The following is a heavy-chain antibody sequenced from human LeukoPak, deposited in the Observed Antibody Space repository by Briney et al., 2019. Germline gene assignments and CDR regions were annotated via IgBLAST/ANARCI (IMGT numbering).Heavy chain of an antibody. J-gene: IGHJ5*02. CDR2: ISAYNGNT. CDR1: GYTFTSYG. Sequence: ASVKVSCKASGYTFTSYGISWVRQAPGQGLEWMGWISAYNGNTNYAQKLQGRVTMTTDTSTSTAYMELRSLRSDDTAVYYCARDVGDIVVMVAANNWFDPWGQGTLVTVSS. D-gene: IGHD2-15*01. V-gene: IGHV1-18*01. CDR3: ARDVGDIVVMVAANNWFDP.